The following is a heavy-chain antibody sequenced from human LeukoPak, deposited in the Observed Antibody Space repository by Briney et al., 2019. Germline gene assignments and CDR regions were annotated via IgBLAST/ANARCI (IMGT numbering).Heavy chain of an antibody. CDR3: ARRSYEFWSGYFDAFDI. D-gene: IGHD3-3*01. CDR1: GGSISCSSYY. CDR2: IYYSGST. J-gene: IGHJ3*02. Sequence: SETLSLTCTVSGGSISCSSYYWGWIRQPPGKGLEWIGSIYYSGSTNYNPSLKSRVTISVDTSKNQFSLKLSSVSAADTVVYYCARRSYEFWSGYFDAFDIWGQGTMVTVSS. V-gene: IGHV4-39*01.